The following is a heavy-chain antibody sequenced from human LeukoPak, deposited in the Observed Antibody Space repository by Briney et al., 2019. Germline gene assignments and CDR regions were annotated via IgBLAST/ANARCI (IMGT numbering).Heavy chain of an antibody. CDR2: IRYDGSNK. D-gene: IGHD6-13*01. Sequence: GGSLRLSCAASGFTFSSYGMHWVRQVPGKGLEWVAFIRYDGSNKYYADSVKGRFTISRDNSKNTLYLQMNSLIADDTTVYYCAKDGDTSSSCCYYYYMDVWGKGTTVTISS. CDR3: AKDGDTSSSCCYYYYMDV. J-gene: IGHJ6*03. V-gene: IGHV3-30*02. CDR1: GFTFSSYG.